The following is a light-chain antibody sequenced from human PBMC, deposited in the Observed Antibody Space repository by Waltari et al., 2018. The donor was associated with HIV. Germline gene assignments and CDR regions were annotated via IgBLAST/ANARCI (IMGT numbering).Light chain of an antibody. CDR2: SNN. CDR1: SSNHGSHL. J-gene: IGLJ3*02. V-gene: IGLV1-44*01. CDR3: AAWDDSLNGWV. Sequence: QSVLTQPPSASGTPGQRVPTTCSGSSSNHGSHLVNWYHQRPGTAPKLLISSNNQRPSGVPDRFSGSKSGTSASLAISGLQSEDEADYYCAAWDDSLNGWVFGGGTKLTVL.